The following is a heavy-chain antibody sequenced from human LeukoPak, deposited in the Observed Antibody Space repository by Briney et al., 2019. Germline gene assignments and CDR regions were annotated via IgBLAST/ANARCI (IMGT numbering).Heavy chain of an antibody. CDR3: AQGGYPGVVITV. CDR2: ISGSGGTK. V-gene: IGHV3-23*01. J-gene: IGHJ6*02. D-gene: IGHD3-3*01. Sequence: GGSLRLSCAASGFTFSSYAMSWVRQAPGKGLEWVSAISGSGGTKHYADSVKGRFTISRDNSKNTVFLQMDSLRAEDTAVYYCAQGGYPGVVITVWGQGTTVTVS. CDR1: GFTFSSYA.